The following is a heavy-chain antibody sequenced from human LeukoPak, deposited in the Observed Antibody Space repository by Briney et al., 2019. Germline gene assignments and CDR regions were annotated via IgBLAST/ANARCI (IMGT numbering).Heavy chain of an antibody. CDR3: ARVRYCTNGVCYPEYSGYDTPNFFDY. V-gene: IGHV1-69*04. CDR2: IIPILGIA. CDR1: GGTFSSYA. Sequence: GSSVKVSCKASGGTFSSYAISWVRQAPGQGLEWMGRIIPILGIANYAQKFQGRVTITADKSTSTAYMELSSLRSEDTAVYYCARVRYCTNGVCYPEYSGYDTPNFFDYWGQGTLVTVSS. D-gene: IGHD2-8*01. J-gene: IGHJ4*02.